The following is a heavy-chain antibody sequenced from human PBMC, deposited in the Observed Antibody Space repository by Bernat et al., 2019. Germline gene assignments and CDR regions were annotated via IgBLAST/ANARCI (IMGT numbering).Heavy chain of an antibody. CDR2: IYPGDSDT. V-gene: IGHV5-51*03. CDR1: GYSFTSYW. D-gene: IGHD2-2*01. CDR3: ARTYCSSTSCPRGHAFDI. Sequence: EVQLVQSGAEVKKPGESLKISCKGSGYSFTSYWIGWVRQQPGKGLEWMGIIYPGDSDTRYSPSFQGKVTLPADKSISTAYLRWSSLKASGTAMYYCARTYCSSTSCPRGHAFDIRGQGTMVTVSS. J-gene: IGHJ3*02.